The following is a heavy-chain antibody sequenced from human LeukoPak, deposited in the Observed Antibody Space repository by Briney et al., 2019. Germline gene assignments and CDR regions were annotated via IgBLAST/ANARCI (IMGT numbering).Heavy chain of an antibody. Sequence: ASVKVSCTASGYTFTGYYMHWVRQAPGQGLEWMGRINPNSGGTNSAQRFQGRVTMTRDTSISTAYMELSRLISDDTAVYYCAREYSSSSGDYWGQGTLVTVSS. CDR3: AREYSSSSGDY. J-gene: IGHJ4*02. CDR1: GYTFTGYY. D-gene: IGHD6-6*01. CDR2: INPNSGGT. V-gene: IGHV1-2*06.